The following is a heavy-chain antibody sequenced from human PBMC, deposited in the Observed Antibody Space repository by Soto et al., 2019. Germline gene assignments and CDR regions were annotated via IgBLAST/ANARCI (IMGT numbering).Heavy chain of an antibody. D-gene: IGHD3-22*01. CDR2: IYSGGST. CDR3: AREQWYYDSSGYSDY. V-gene: IGHV3-53*01. J-gene: IGHJ4*02. CDR1: GFTFSSNY. Sequence: GGSLRLSCAASGFTFSSNYMSWVRQAPGKGLEWVSVIYSGGSTYYADSVKGRFTISRDNSKNTLYLQMNSLRAEDTAVYYCAREQWYYDSSGYSDYWGQGTLVTVSS.